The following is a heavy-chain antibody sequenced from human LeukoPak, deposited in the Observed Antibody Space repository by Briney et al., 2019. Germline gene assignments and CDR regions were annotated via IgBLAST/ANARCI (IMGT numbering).Heavy chain of an antibody. D-gene: IGHD3-10*01. V-gene: IGHV5-51*01. CDR3: ARSPFNYSGSGRYYTHFDN. CDR2: IYPGESDT. Sequence: GESLKISCNGTGYSFTSYWIAWVRQMPGKGLEWIGIIYPGESDTRYSPSFQGQVTITADKSISTAYLQWSSLKASDTAMYYCARSPFNYSGSGRYYTHFDNWGQGTLVTVSS. J-gene: IGHJ4*02. CDR1: GYSFTSYW.